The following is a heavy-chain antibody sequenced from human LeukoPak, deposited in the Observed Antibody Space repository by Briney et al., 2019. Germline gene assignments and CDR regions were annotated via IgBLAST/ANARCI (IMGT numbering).Heavy chain of an antibody. Sequence: KTSETLSLTCSVSGGSISSGGYFWVWIRQPPGKGLEWIGSMNYRGSTYYNPSLKSRVTISVDTSKNQFSLKLSSVTAADTAVYYCARAAQLSFDDVFHVWGQGTMVSVFS. CDR2: MNYRGST. J-gene: IGHJ3*01. D-gene: IGHD5-24*01. CDR1: GGSISSGGYF. CDR3: ARAAQLSFDDVFHV. V-gene: IGHV4-39*07.